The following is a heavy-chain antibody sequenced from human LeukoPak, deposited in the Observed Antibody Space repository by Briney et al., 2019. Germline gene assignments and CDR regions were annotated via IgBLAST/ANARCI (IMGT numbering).Heavy chain of an antibody. CDR2: INWSGGST. CDR1: GFAFGEHG. V-gene: IGHV3-20*04. CDR3: ARAPITSPFYFDS. D-gene: IGHD2-2*01. Sequence: GGSLRLSCAASGFAFGEHGMSWVRQVPGKGLEWVSGINWSGGSTGYTDPVRGSFTISRDNAKNSLYLQMDSLRAEDTALYYCARAPITSPFYFDSWGQGTLVTVSS. J-gene: IGHJ4*02.